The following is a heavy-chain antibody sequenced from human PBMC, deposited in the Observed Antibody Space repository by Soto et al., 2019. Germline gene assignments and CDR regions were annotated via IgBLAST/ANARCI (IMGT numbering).Heavy chain of an antibody. CDR3: ARELRFLDAGRPGFDY. CDR1: GFTFTNYA. Sequence: QVQLVESGGGVVQPGRSLRLSCAASGFTFTNYAMHWVRQAPGKGLEWVAVISYDGSNNYYGDSVKGRFTISRDNSKNTLYLQMNSLKAEDTAVYYCARELRFLDAGRPGFDYWGQGTLVTVSS. J-gene: IGHJ4*02. CDR2: ISYDGSNN. D-gene: IGHD3-3*01. V-gene: IGHV3-30-3*01.